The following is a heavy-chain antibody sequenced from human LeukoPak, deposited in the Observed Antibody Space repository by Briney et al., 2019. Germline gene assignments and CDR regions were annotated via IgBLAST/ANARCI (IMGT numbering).Heavy chain of an antibody. CDR2: INHSGST. CDR1: GGSFSGYY. CDR3: ARELAITFGGVIVMSGAFDI. Sequence: SETLSLTCAVYGGSFSGYYWSWIRQPPGKGLEWIGEINHSGSTNYNPSLKSRVTISVDTSKNQFFLKLSSVTAADTAVYYCARELAITFGGVIVMSGAFDIWGQGTMVTVSS. J-gene: IGHJ3*02. V-gene: IGHV4-34*01. D-gene: IGHD3-16*02.